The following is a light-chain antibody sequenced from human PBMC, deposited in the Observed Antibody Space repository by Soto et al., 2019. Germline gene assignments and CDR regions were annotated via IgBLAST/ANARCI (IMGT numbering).Light chain of an antibody. CDR2: GAS. CDR3: QQYHNWPPQYT. Sequence: EIVMTQSPATLSVSPGERATLSCMARQTISSNLAWYQQKPGQTPRLLIHGASTRATGVPARFSGSGSGTEFTLTITSLQSEDFAVYYFQQYHNWPPQYTFGQGTKLQIK. J-gene: IGKJ2*01. CDR1: QTISSN. V-gene: IGKV3-15*01.